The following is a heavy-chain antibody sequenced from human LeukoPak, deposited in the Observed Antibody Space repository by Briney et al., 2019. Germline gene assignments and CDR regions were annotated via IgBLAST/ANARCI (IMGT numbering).Heavy chain of an antibody. Sequence: PGGSLRLSCAASGFTFSSYAMHWVRQAPGKGLEWVAVMSFDGSNEYYADSVKGRFTISRDNSKSTLYLQMNSLRAEDTAVYYCAKNRGAGSHYYYHMNVWGKGTTVTVSS. CDR3: AKNRGAGSHYYYHMNV. CDR2: MSFDGSNE. D-gene: IGHD1-26*01. CDR1: GFTFSSYA. J-gene: IGHJ6*03. V-gene: IGHV3-30-3*02.